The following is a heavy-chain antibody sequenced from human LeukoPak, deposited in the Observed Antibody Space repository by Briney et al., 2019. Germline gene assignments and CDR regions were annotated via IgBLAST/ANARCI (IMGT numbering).Heavy chain of an antibody. CDR1: EFSVGSNY. CDR3: AKDQSGGDYYYYMDV. Sequence: GGSLRLSCAASEFSVGSNYMTWVRQAPGKGLEWVSLIYSGGSTYYADSVKGRFTISRDNSKNTLYLQMNSLRAEDTAVYYCAKDQSGGDYYYYMDVWGKGTTVTVSS. D-gene: IGHD1-26*01. J-gene: IGHJ6*03. CDR2: IYSGGST. V-gene: IGHV3-66*02.